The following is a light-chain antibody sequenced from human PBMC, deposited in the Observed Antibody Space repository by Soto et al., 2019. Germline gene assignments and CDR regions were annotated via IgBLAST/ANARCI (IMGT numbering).Light chain of an antibody. CDR2: GAS. J-gene: IGKJ5*01. Sequence: EVVMTQSPATLSVSPGERATLSCRASQRISSNLAWYQQRRGQAPRLLIYGASSRATGIPDRFSGSGSGTDFTLTISRLEPEDFAVYYCQQYGSSPPAITFGQGTRLEIK. V-gene: IGKV3-20*01. CDR3: QQYGSSPPAIT. CDR1: QRISSN.